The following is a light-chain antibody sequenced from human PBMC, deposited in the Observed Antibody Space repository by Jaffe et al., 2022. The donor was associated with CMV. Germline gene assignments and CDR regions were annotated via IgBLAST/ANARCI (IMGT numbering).Light chain of an antibody. J-gene: IGKJ1*01. CDR3: QQFGTSPRT. Sequence: EIVLTQSPGTLSLSPGERATLSCRASQSVSSSYLGWYQQKPGQAPRLLMYGASTRATGIPDRFSGRGSGTDFALTISRLEPEDFAVYYCQQFGTSPRTFGQGTKVEI. CDR1: QSVSSSY. V-gene: IGKV3-20*01. CDR2: GAS.